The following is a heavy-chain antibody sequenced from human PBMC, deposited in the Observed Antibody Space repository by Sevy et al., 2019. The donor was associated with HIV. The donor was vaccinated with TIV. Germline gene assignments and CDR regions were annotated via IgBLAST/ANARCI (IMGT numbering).Heavy chain of an antibody. Sequence: GGSLRLSCAASGFTFSSYAMHWVRQAPGKGLEWVAVISYDGNNKYYADSVKGRFTISRDNSKNTLYLQMNSLRAEDTAVYYCARGYYYDSNRRGVYYYGMDVWGQGTTVTVSS. V-gene: IGHV3-30-3*01. CDR2: ISYDGNNK. J-gene: IGHJ6*02. CDR3: ARGYYYDSNRRGVYYYGMDV. CDR1: GFTFSSYA. D-gene: IGHD3-22*01.